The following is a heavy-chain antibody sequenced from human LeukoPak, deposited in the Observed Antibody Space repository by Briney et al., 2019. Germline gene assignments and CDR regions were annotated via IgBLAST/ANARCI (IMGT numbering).Heavy chain of an antibody. J-gene: IGHJ6*02. Sequence: ASVKVSCKASGGTFSSYAISWVRQAPGQGLEWMGGIIPIFGTANYAQKFQGRVTITADESTSTAYMELSSLRSEDTAVYYCARGRHSSGYSDYYYYGMDVWGQGTTVTVSS. CDR1: GGTFSSYA. V-gene: IGHV1-69*13. D-gene: IGHD3-22*01. CDR2: IIPIFGTA. CDR3: ARGRHSSGYSDYYYYGMDV.